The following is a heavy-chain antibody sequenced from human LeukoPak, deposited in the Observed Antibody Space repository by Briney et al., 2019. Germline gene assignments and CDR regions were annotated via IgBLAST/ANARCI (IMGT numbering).Heavy chain of an antibody. Sequence: GGSLRLSCVASGFTFSTYPMHWVRQAPGKGLEYVSAITNNGDSTYHANSVKGRFTISRDNSKNTLYLQMGSLRAEDMAVYYCARDTVVRYCSSTSCSYFDYWGQGTLVTVSS. V-gene: IGHV3-64*01. CDR3: ARDTVVRYCSSTSCSYFDY. D-gene: IGHD2-2*01. CDR1: GFTFSTYP. J-gene: IGHJ4*02. CDR2: ITNNGDST.